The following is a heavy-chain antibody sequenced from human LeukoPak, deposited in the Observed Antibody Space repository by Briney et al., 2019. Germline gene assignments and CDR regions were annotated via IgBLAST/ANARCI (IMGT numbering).Heavy chain of an antibody. D-gene: IGHD5-24*01. CDR2: IYYSGST. CDR3: ARNRDGYSPYDY. V-gene: IGHV4-59*01. J-gene: IGHJ4*02. Sequence: PSETLSLTCAVYGGSFSGYYWSWIRQPPGKGLEWIGYIYYSGSTNYNPSLKSRVTISVDTSKNQFSLKLSSVTAADAAVYYCARNRDGYSPYDYWGQGTLVTVSS. CDR1: GGSFSGYY.